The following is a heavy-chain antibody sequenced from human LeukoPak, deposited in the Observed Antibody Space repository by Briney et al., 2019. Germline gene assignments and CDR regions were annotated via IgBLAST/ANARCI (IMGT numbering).Heavy chain of an antibody. V-gene: IGHV4-39*01. CDR3: ARRRTNDYGDLFDP. Sequence: SETLSLTCTVSGGSISSSSYYWGWIRQPPGKGLERIGSIYYSGSTYYNPSLKSRVTISVDTSKNQFSLKLSSVTAADTAVYYCARRRTNDYGDLFDPWGQGTLVTVSS. D-gene: IGHD4-17*01. CDR2: IYYSGST. CDR1: GGSISSSSYY. J-gene: IGHJ5*02.